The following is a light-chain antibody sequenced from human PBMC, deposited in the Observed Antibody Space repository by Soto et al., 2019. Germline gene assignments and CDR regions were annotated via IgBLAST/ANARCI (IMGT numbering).Light chain of an antibody. V-gene: IGKV3-20*01. CDR1: QSVSSSY. J-gene: IGKJ3*01. CDR2: GAS. Sequence: ESVLTQSPGTLSMSPGERATISCRASQSVSSSYSAWYQQKPGQAPRLLIYGASSRATGIPDRFSGSGSGTDFTLTISRLEPEDFAVYYCQQYGSSPFTFGPGTKVDIK. CDR3: QQYGSSPFT.